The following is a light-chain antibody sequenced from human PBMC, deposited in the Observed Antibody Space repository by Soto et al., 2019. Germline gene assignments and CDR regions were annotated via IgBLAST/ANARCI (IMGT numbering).Light chain of an antibody. CDR3: HHYDSWT. V-gene: IGKV3-20*01. Sequence: EIVLTQSPGTLSLSPGERATLSCRASQSFNSIYLAWYQQKPGQAPRLLIYGASSRATGIPDRFSGSGSGTDFTLTISRLEPEDFAVYYCHHYDSWTVGQGTKVDSK. CDR2: GAS. CDR1: QSFNSIY. J-gene: IGKJ1*01.